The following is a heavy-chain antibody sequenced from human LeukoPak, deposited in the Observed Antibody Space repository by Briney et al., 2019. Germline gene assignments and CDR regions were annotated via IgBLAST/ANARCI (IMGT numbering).Heavy chain of an antibody. CDR2: IKQDGSEK. D-gene: IGHD3-10*01. V-gene: IGHV3-7*01. CDR3: ASEAYGSGSYYDY. CDR1: GFTFNRYA. J-gene: IGHJ4*02. Sequence: GGSLRLSCVGSGFTFNRYAFHWVRQAPGKGLEWVANIKQDGSEKYYVDSVKGRFTISRDNAKNSLYLQMNSLRAEDTAVYYCASEAYGSGSYYDYWGQGTLVTVSS.